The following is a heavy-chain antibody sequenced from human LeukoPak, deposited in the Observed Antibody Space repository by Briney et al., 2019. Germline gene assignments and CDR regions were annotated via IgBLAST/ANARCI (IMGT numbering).Heavy chain of an antibody. CDR2: INPNSGNT. V-gene: IGHV1-8*02. J-gene: IGHJ4*02. CDR1: GYTFTGYY. Sequence: SVKVSCKASGYTFTGYYMHWVRQAPGQGLEWMGCINPNSGNTGYAQKFQGRVTMTRNTSISTAYMELSSLRSEDTAVYYCAIIKVISTVRGVIRDYCGQGTLVTVSS. D-gene: IGHD3-10*01. CDR3: AIIKVISTVRGVIRDY.